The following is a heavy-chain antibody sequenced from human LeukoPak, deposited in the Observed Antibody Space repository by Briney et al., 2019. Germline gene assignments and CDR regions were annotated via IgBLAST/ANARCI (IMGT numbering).Heavy chain of an antibody. V-gene: IGHV4-59*01. D-gene: IGHD6-19*01. CDR2: IYYSGST. Sequence: SETLSLTCTVSGGSISSYYWSWIRQPPGKGLVWIGYIYYSGSTNYNPSPKSRVTISVDTSKNQFSLKLSSVTAADTAVYYCARDSVAGTYWYFDLWGRGTLVTVSS. J-gene: IGHJ2*01. CDR3: ARDSVAGTYWYFDL. CDR1: GGSISSYY.